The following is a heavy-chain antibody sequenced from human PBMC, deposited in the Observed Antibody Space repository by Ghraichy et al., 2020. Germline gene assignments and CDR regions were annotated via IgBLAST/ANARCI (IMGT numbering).Heavy chain of an antibody. J-gene: IGHJ3*02. CDR2: INPSGGST. CDR3: ARELLKGFWSGYYPDAFDI. CDR1: GYTFTSYY. D-gene: IGHD3-3*01. V-gene: IGHV1-46*03. Sequence: ASVKVSCKASGYTFTSYYMHWVRQAPGQGLEWMGIINPSGGSTSYAQKFQGRVTMTRDTSTSTVYMELSSLRSEDTAVYYCARELLKGFWSGYYPDAFDIWGQGTMVTVSS.